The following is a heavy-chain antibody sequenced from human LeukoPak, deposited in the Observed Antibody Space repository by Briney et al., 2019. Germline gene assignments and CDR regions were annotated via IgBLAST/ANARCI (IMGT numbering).Heavy chain of an antibody. Sequence: GGSLRLSCAASGFTFDGHAMHWVRQAPGKGLEWVSVIGWNSGGIDYADSVKGRFTISRDNAKNSLYLQMNSLRAEDTALYYCAKAGTVPFFDCWGQGTLVTVSS. V-gene: IGHV3-9*01. D-gene: IGHD6-13*01. CDR1: GFTFDGHA. J-gene: IGHJ4*02. CDR2: IGWNSGGI. CDR3: AKAGTVPFFDC.